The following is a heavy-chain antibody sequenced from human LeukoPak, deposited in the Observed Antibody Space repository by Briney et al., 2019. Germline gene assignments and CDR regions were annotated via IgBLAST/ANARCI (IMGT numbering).Heavy chain of an antibody. V-gene: IGHV1-2*02. CDR2: INPNSGGT. Sequence: ASVKVSCKASGYTFTGYYMHWVRQAPGQGLEWMGWINPNSGGTNYAQKFQGRVTMTRDTSISTAYMELSRLRSDDTAVYYCARGLGSSSSYWYFDLWGRGTLVTVSS. CDR3: ARGLGSSSSYWYFDL. CDR1: GYTFTGYY. J-gene: IGHJ2*01. D-gene: IGHD6-6*01.